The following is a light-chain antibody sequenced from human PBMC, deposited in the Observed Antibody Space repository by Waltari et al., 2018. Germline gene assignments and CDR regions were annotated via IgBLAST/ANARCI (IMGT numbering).Light chain of an antibody. J-gene: IGKJ3*01. Sequence: DIVMTQSPDSLAVSLDERATINCKSSPSVLSSSNNKNYLAWYQQKPGQPPKLLIYWASTRESGVPDRFSGSGSGTDFTLAISSLQAEDVAVYYCHQYFGTPFTFGPGTKVEI. CDR1: PSVLSSSNNKNY. CDR2: WAS. CDR3: HQYFGTPFT. V-gene: IGKV4-1*01.